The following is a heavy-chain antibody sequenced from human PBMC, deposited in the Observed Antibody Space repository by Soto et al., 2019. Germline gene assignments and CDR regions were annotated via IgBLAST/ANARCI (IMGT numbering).Heavy chain of an antibody. V-gene: IGHV1-2*02. D-gene: IGHD2-15*01. Sequence: ASVKVSFKASGYTFTDYFMHWLRQAPGQGLEWVGWINPNNGRTNYAQKLQGRVIMTRDTSISTAYMELSGLRSDDTAVYYCAREGGPGGRWFDPWGQGTLVTVSS. CDR2: INPNNGRT. CDR3: AREGGPGGRWFDP. J-gene: IGHJ5*02. CDR1: GYTFTDYF.